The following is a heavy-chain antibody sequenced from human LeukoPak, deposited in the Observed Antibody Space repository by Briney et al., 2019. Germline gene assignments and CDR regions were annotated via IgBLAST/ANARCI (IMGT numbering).Heavy chain of an antibody. CDR1: GGSISSSSYY. Sequence: SETLSLTCTVSGGSISSSSYYWGWIRQPPGKGLEWIGNIYYTGSSYYNPSLKSRVTISVDTSKNQFSLKLSSVTAADTAVYYCARQSWGIAVAPRWFDPWGQGTLVTVSS. CDR3: ARQSWGIAVAPRWFDP. CDR2: IYYTGSS. D-gene: IGHD6-19*01. J-gene: IGHJ5*02. V-gene: IGHV4-39*01.